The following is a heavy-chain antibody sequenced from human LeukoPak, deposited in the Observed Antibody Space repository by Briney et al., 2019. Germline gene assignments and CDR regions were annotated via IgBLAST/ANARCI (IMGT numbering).Heavy chain of an antibody. CDR3: AKAPDCRTSWCLSRGDYYLDS. CDR1: GFTFSSYG. J-gene: IGHJ4*02. V-gene: IGHV3-21*01. D-gene: IGHD2-8*02. Sequence: QPGGSLRLSCAASGFTFSSYGMHWVRQAPGKGLEWVSSISSSSSYIYYADSVKGRFTVSREGARNSLYLQMNDLRVGDTARYYCAKAPDCRTSWCLSRGDYYLDSWGQGTQVTVSS. CDR2: ISSSSSYI.